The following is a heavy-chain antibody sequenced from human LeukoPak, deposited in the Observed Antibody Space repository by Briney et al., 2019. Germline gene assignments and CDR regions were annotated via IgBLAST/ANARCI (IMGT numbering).Heavy chain of an antibody. Sequence: PGGSLRLSCAASGFTFSSYAMSWVRQAPGKGLEWVSAISGSGGSTYYADSVKGRFTISRDNSKNTLYLQMNSLRAEDTAVYYCAKDFMWYSSSWYGKDVQEGRGFDYWGQGALVTVSS. V-gene: IGHV3-23*01. CDR3: AKDFMWYSSSWYGKDVQEGRGFDY. CDR1: GFTFSSYA. CDR2: ISGSGGST. J-gene: IGHJ4*02. D-gene: IGHD6-13*01.